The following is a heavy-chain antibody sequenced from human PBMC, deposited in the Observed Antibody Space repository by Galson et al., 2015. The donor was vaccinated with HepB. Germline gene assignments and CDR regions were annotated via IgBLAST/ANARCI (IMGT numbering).Heavy chain of an antibody. CDR1: GGSISSGGYH. D-gene: IGHD3-22*01. CDR2: INHSGST. CDR3: ARGHVYAGDSSGYRDAFDI. V-gene: IGHV4-39*07. J-gene: IGHJ3*02. Sequence: SETLSLTCTVSGGSISSGGYHWSWIRQPPGKGLEWIGEINHSGSTNYNPSLKSRVTISVDTSKNQFSLKLSSVTAADTAVSYCARGHVYAGDSSGYRDAFDIWGQGTMVTVSS.